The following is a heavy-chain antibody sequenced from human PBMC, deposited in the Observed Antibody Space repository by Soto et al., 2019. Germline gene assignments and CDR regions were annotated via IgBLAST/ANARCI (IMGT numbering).Heavy chain of an antibody. Sequence: QVQLVQSGAEVKKPGASVKVSCKASGYTFTSYYMHWVRQAPGQGLEWMGIINPSGGSTSYAQKFQGRVTMTRDTSTSTGYMELSSLRSEDTAVYYCARGAGSRGIAVAVSYFDYWGQGTLVTVSS. CDR2: INPSGGST. J-gene: IGHJ4*02. V-gene: IGHV1-46*01. CDR3: ARGAGSRGIAVAVSYFDY. CDR1: GYTFTSYY. D-gene: IGHD6-19*01.